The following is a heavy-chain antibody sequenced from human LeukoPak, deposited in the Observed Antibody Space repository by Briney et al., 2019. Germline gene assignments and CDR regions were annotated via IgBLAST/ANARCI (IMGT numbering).Heavy chain of an antibody. V-gene: IGHV1-18*01. CDR1: GYTFTSYG. CDR3: ARDIVVVTAIPLDY. D-gene: IGHD2-21*02. J-gene: IGHJ4*02. CDR2: ISAYNGNT. Sequence: ASVKVSCKASGYTFTSYGISWVRQATGQGLEWMGWISAYNGNTNYAQKLQGRVTMTTDTSTSTAYMELRSLRSDDTAVYYCARDIVVVTAIPLDYWGQGTLVTVSS.